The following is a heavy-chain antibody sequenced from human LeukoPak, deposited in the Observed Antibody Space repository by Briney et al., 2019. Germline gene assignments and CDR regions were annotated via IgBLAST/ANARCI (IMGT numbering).Heavy chain of an antibody. Sequence: GGSLRLSCAASGFTFSSYSMNWVRQAPGKGLEWVSSISSSSSYIYYADSVKGRFTISRDNAKNSLFLQMSSLRPEDTAVYYCARGEYYQDGIGNKRFDTWGQGALVTVSS. D-gene: IGHD2/OR15-2a*01. CDR3: ARGEYYQDGIGNKRFDT. CDR1: GFTFSSYS. V-gene: IGHV3-21*06. CDR2: ISSSSSYI. J-gene: IGHJ5*02.